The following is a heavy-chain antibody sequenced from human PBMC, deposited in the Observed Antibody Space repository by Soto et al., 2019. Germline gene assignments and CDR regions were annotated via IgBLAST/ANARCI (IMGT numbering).Heavy chain of an antibody. CDR2: ISADNGNT. D-gene: IGHD6-19*01. CDR1: GYTFTSYG. CDR3: ATRARAVAGSVMDV. Sequence: QVQLVQSGAEVKKPGASVKVSCKASGYTFTSYGISWVRQTPGQGLEWMGWISADNGNTNYAHKLQGRVTMTTDTSTSKAYMELRSLGSDDTAVYYCATRARAVAGSVMDVWGQGTTVTVSS. V-gene: IGHV1-18*01. J-gene: IGHJ6*02.